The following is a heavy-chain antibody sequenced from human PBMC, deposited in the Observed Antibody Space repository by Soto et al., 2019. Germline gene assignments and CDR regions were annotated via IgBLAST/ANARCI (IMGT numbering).Heavy chain of an antibody. CDR2: IRSKAYGGTT. CDR3: SRVVGGWANYYYGMDV. J-gene: IGHJ6*02. CDR1: GFTFGDYA. D-gene: IGHD3-16*01. Sequence: GGSLRLSCTASGFTFGDYAMGWFRQAPGKGLEWVGFIRSKAYGGTTEYAASVKGRFTISRDDSKSVAYLQMSSLKTEDTAVYYCSRVVGGWANYYYGMDVWGQGTTVTVSS. V-gene: IGHV3-49*03.